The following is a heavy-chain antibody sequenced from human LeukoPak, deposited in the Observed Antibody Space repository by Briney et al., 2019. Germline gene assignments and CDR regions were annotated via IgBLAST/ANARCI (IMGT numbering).Heavy chain of an antibody. Sequence: GGSLRLSCAASGFTFSRYWMSWVRQVPRKGLEWVANIKQDGGEIYYVDSVKGRFTISRDNAKNTLYLQVNSLRAEDTAVYYCAKGGKWDVTPFDYWGQGTLVTVSS. CDR1: GFTFSRYW. D-gene: IGHD1-26*01. CDR2: IKQDGGEI. V-gene: IGHV3-7*03. CDR3: AKGGKWDVTPFDY. J-gene: IGHJ4*02.